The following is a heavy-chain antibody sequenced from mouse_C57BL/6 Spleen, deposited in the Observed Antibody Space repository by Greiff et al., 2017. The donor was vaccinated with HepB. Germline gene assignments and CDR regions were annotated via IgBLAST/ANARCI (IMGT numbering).Heavy chain of an antibody. J-gene: IGHJ2*01. V-gene: IGHV1-26*01. CDR2: INPNNGGT. CDR1: GYTFTDYY. CDR3: ARYGDYDVNYFDY. Sequence: EVQLQQSGPELVKPGASVKISCKASGYTFTDYYMNWVKQSHGKSLEWIGDINPNNGGTSYNQKFKGKATLTVDKSSSTAYMELRSLTSEDSAVYYCARYGDYDVNYFDYWGQGTTLTVSS. D-gene: IGHD2-4*01.